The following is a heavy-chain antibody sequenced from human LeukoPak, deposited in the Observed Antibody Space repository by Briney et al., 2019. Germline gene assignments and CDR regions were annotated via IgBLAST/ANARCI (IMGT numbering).Heavy chain of an antibody. CDR3: AYSSSWYLHYYYGMDV. D-gene: IGHD6-13*01. J-gene: IGHJ6*02. V-gene: IGHV1-8*01. CDR1: GYTFTSYD. Sequence: GASVKVSCKASGYTFTSYDINWVRQATGQGLEWMGWMNPNSGNTGYAQKFQGRVTMTRNTSISTAYMELSSLRSEDTAVYYCAYSSSWYLHYYYGMDVWGRGTTVTVSS. CDR2: MNPNSGNT.